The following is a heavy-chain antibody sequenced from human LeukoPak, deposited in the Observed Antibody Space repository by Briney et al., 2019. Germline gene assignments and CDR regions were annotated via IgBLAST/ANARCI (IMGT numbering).Heavy chain of an antibody. J-gene: IGHJ4*02. CDR1: GFTFSSYG. D-gene: IGHD2-8*01. CDR2: ITSGHNT. Sequence: GRSLRLSCAASGFTFSSYGMHWVRQAPGKGLEWVSGITSGHNTYYADSVKGRFTISRDNSKNTLYLQMNSLRAEDTAVYYCAKDQWDYWGQGTLVTVSS. V-gene: IGHV3-NL1*01. CDR3: AKDQWDY.